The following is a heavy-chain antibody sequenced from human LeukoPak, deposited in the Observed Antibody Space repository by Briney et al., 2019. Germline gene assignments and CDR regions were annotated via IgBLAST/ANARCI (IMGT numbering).Heavy chain of an antibody. D-gene: IGHD6-13*01. CDR3: ARLSEESSSWYFDY. J-gene: IGHJ4*02. CDR2: INPNSGGT. CDR1: GYTFTGYC. Sequence: ASVKVSCKASGYTFTGYCMHWVRQAPGQGLEWMGWINPNSGGTNYAQKFQGRVTMTRDTSISTAYMELSRLRSDDTAVYYCARLSEESSSWYFDYWGQGTLVTVSS. V-gene: IGHV1-2*02.